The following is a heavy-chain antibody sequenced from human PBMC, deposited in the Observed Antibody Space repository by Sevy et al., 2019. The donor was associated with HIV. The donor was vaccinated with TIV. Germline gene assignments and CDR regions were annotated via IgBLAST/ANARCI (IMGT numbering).Heavy chain of an antibody. J-gene: IGHJ6*02. V-gene: IGHV3-23*01. CDR1: GFTFSSYA. D-gene: IGHD6-6*01. Sequence: GGSLRLSCAASGFTFSSYAMSWVRQAPGKGLEWVSAISGSGGSTYYADSVKGRFTISRDNSKNTLYLQMNSLRAEDTAVYYCAKDRPQQLGPGHYAMDVWGQGTTVTFSS. CDR3: AKDRPQQLGPGHYAMDV. CDR2: ISGSGGST.